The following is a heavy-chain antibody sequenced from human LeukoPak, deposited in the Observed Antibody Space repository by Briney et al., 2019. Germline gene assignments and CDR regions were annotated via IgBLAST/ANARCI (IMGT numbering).Heavy chain of an antibody. CDR1: GFTFSSYW. V-gene: IGHV3-74*01. CDR2: INSDGTTT. J-gene: IGHJ4*02. Sequence: PGGSLRLSCAASGFTFSSYWVHWVRQIPGKGLVWVSRINSDGTTTSYADSVKGRFTISRDNANNTLYLQMNSLRAEDTAVYHCARATYYYGSGSYRGIVYYFDYWGQGALVTVSS. D-gene: IGHD3-10*01. CDR3: ARATYYYGSGSYRGIVYYFDY.